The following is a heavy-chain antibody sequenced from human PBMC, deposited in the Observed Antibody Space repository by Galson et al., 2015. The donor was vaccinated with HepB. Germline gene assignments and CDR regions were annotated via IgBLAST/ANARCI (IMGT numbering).Heavy chain of an antibody. CDR1: GFTFSSYG. D-gene: IGHD3-10*01. Sequence: SLRLSCAASGFTFSSYGMHWVRQAPGKGLEWVAVISYDGSNKYYADSVKGRFTISRDNSKNTLYLQMNSLRAEDTAVYYCARGPRAWFGEFSEPLDYWGQGTLVTVSS. V-gene: IGHV3-30*03. J-gene: IGHJ4*02. CDR2: ISYDGSNK. CDR3: ARGPRAWFGEFSEPLDY.